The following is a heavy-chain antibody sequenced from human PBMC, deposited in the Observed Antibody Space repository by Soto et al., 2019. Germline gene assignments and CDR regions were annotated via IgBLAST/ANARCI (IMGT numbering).Heavy chain of an antibody. D-gene: IGHD3-22*01. CDR3: ARATYDYGYFGL. CDR2: IYYSGRT. CDR1: GGSISSGDSY. V-gene: IGHV4-30-4*01. J-gene: IGHJ2*01. Sequence: QVQLQESGPGLVKPSQTLSLTCTVSGGSISSGDSYWSWIRQPPGKGLEWIGYIYYSGRTFYNPSRKSRVSISVDTSKNQLSLKLSSVTAADTAVYSCARATYDYGYFGLWGRGTLVTVSS.